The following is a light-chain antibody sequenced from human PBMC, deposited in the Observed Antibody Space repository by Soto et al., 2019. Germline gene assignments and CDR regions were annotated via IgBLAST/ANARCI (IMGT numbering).Light chain of an antibody. Sequence: IVMTQSPATLPVSPGERVTLSCRASQTVSSNLAWYQQKPGQAPRLLIYGASTRATGIPARFSGSGSGTEFTLAISILQSEDFAVYYCQHYYNWPLTFGGGTKVEI. CDR1: QTVSSN. CDR2: GAS. CDR3: QHYYNWPLT. V-gene: IGKV3D-15*01. J-gene: IGKJ4*01.